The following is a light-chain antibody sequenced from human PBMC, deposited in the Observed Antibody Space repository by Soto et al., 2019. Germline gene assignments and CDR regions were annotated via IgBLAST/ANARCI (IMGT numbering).Light chain of an antibody. CDR2: GNS. CDR3: QSYASSVTANV. Sequence: QSVLTQPASVSGAPGQRVTISCTGSSSNIGPGYVVHWYQQLPGTAPKLLIYGNSNRPSGVPDRFSGSKSRTSASLAITGLHPADEAAYYSQSYASSVTANVFGTGAKGTVL. J-gene: IGLJ1*01. CDR1: SSNIGPGYV. V-gene: IGLV1-40*01.